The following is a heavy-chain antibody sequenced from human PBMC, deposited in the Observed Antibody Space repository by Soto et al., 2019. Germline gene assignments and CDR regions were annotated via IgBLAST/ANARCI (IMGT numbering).Heavy chain of an antibody. D-gene: IGHD3-16*01. Sequence: QVQLVQSGAEVKKPGASVKVSCKASGYTFTSYGISWVRQAPGQGLEWKGWISAYNGNTNYAQKLQGRVTMNTDPSTSTAYMELRSLRSDDTAVYYCAREGESYDYVWGSFGADYWGQGTLVTVSS. J-gene: IGHJ4*02. CDR2: ISAYNGNT. CDR3: AREGESYDYVWGSFGADY. CDR1: GYTFTSYG. V-gene: IGHV1-18*01.